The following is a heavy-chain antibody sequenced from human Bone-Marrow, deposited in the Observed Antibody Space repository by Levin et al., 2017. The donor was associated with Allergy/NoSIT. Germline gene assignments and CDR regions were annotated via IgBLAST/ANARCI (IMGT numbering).Heavy chain of an antibody. CDR1: GFTFSSYA. CDR2: ISGSGGST. J-gene: IGHJ6*03. Sequence: LSLTCAASGFTFSSYAMSWVRQAPGKGLEWVSAISGSGGSTYYADSVKGRFTISRDNSKNTLYLQMNSLRAEDTAVYYCAKTGNETNITIFGVVITNYYYYYYMDVWGKGTTVTVSS. V-gene: IGHV3-23*01. D-gene: IGHD3-3*01. CDR3: AKTGNETNITIFGVVITNYYYYYYMDV.